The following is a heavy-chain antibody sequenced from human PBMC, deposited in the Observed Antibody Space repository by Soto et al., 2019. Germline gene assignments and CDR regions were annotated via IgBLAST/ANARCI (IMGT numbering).Heavy chain of an antibody. CDR1: GYTFTSYD. D-gene: IGHD1-1*01. Sequence: GASVKVSCKASGYTFTSYDINWVRQATGQGLEWMGWMNPNSGNTGYAQKFQGRVTMTRNTSISTAYMELSSLRFEDTAVYYCAQGKISTTGLNYWGQGTLVTVSS. CDR2: MNPNSGNT. J-gene: IGHJ4*02. V-gene: IGHV1-8*01. CDR3: AQGKISTTGLNY.